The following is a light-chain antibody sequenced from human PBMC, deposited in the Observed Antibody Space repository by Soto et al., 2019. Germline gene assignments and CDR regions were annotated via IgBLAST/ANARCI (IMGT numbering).Light chain of an antibody. V-gene: IGKV3-20*01. CDR1: QSVSSNY. J-gene: IGKJ2*01. Sequence: EIVLTQSPGTLSLSPGERATLSCRASQSVSSNYLAWYQQKPGQAPRLLIYGASRRATGIPDRFSGSGSGTDFTLTISRLEPEDFAVYYCQQCGRSLYTFGQGTKVDIK. CDR3: QQCGRSLYT. CDR2: GAS.